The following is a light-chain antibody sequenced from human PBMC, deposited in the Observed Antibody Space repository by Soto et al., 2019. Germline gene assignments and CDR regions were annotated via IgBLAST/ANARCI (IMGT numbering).Light chain of an antibody. Sequence: EIVMTQSPATLSVSPEDRVTLSCRASQNVRRNIAWYQQKPGRAPSLLIFGAITRATGIPARFSGSGSGTEFTLTISSLQSEDSAIYYCQHYNVWPPWTFGQGTKV. CDR3: QHYNVWPPWT. V-gene: IGKV3-15*01. CDR2: GAI. CDR1: QNVRRN. J-gene: IGKJ1*01.